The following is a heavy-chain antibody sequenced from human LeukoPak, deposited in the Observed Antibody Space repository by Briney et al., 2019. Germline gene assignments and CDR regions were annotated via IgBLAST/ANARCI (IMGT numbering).Heavy chain of an antibody. Sequence: ASVKVSCKASGYTFTSYGISWVRQAPGQGLEWMGWISAYNGNTNYAQKFQGRVTITADKSTSTAYMELSSLRSEDTAVYYCARDRETTYYYDSSGPHGYFDLWGRGTLVTVSS. D-gene: IGHD3-22*01. CDR2: ISAYNGNT. CDR3: ARDRETTYYYDSSGPHGYFDL. CDR1: GYTFTSYG. V-gene: IGHV1-18*01. J-gene: IGHJ2*01.